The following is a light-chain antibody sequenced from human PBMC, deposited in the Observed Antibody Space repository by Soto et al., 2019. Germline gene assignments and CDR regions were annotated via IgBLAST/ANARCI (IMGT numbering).Light chain of an antibody. CDR3: QQYNNWPPT. CDR1: QSVSSN. CDR2: GAS. J-gene: IGKJ1*01. Sequence: EIVMTPSPATLSVSPRERASLSCRASQSVSSNLAWYQQKPGQAPRLLIYGASTRATGIPARFSGSGSGTEFTLTISSLQSEDFAVYYCQQYNNWPPTFGQGTKVDIK. V-gene: IGKV3-15*01.